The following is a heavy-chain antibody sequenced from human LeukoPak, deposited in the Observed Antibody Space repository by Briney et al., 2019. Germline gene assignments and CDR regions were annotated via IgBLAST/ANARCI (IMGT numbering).Heavy chain of an antibody. D-gene: IGHD4-17*01. CDR3: ARRNSDSGFDY. Sequence: SGPTLVNPTQTLTLTCTFSGFSLSTSGMCVSWIRQPPGKALEWLARIDWDDDKYYSTSLKTMLTISKDTSKNQVVLTMTNMDPVDTATYYCARRNSDSGFDYWGQGTLVTVSS. V-gene: IGHV2-70*11. CDR2: IDWDDDK. CDR1: GFSLSTSGMC. J-gene: IGHJ4*02.